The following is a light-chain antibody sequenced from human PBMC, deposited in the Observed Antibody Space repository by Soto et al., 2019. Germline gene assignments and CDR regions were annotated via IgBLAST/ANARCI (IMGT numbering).Light chain of an antibody. CDR2: GAS. V-gene: IGKV3-20*01. CDR3: QQYEAVVT. CDR1: QSVSNNY. J-gene: IGKJ1*01. Sequence: PATLSVSPGERATLSCRASQSVSNNYLAWYQQKPGRALRLLIDGASTRATGIPDRFSGSGSGTDFTLTISRLEPEDVAVYYCQQYEAVVTFGQGTKVDIK.